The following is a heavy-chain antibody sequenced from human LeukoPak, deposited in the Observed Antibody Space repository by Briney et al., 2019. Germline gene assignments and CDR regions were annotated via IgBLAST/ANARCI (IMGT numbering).Heavy chain of an antibody. D-gene: IGHD4-17*01. Sequence: GGSLRLSCEVSGFTFSDHYMSWICQAPGKRLEWVSYISSGSSIMYYADSVKGRFSISRDNAKNSLFLRMDSLRDDDTAVYYCARDGGSHGAYPPRWGQGTVVTVS. CDR1: GFTFSDHY. CDR3: ARDGGSHGAYPPR. J-gene: IGHJ4*02. CDR2: ISSGSSIM. V-gene: IGHV3-11*04.